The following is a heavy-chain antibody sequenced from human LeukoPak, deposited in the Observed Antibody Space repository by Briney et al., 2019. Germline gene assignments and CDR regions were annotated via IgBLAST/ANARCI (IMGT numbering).Heavy chain of an antibody. D-gene: IGHD2-2*01. J-gene: IGHJ4*02. CDR1: GFAFSSYA. CDR2: ISGSGGST. CDR3: ARVVPAAQAYFDY. Sequence: GGSLRLSCAASGFAFSSYAMSWVRQAPGKGLEWVSAISGSGGSTYYADSVKGRFTISRDNSKNTLYLQMNSLRAEDTAVYYCARVVPAAQAYFDYWGQGTLVTVSS. V-gene: IGHV3-23*01.